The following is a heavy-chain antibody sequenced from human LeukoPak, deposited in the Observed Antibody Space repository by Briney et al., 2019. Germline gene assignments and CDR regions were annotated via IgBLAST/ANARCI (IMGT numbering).Heavy chain of an antibody. CDR2: IYTSGST. CDR1: GYSISSGYY. Sequence: PSETLSLTCTVSGYSISSGYYWGWIRQPPGKGLEWIGRIYTSGSTNYNPSLKSRVTISVDKSKNQFSLKLSSVTAADTAVYYCARVDYDFWSGYYVFDYWGQGTLVTVSS. V-gene: IGHV4-38-2*02. D-gene: IGHD3-3*01. J-gene: IGHJ4*02. CDR3: ARVDYDFWSGYYVFDY.